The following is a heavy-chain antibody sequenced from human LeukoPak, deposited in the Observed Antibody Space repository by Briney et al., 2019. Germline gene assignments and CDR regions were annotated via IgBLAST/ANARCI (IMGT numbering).Heavy chain of an antibody. CDR1: GYTFAKYW. V-gene: IGHV5-51*01. D-gene: IGHD6-13*01. CDR3: ARAGSSWFDAFDI. J-gene: IGHJ3*02. CDR2: IYPGDSDT. Sequence: GESLKISCQASGYTFAKYWIGWVRQMPGKGLEWMGIIYPGDSDTRYSPSFQGQVTISADKSISTAYLQWSSLKASDTAMYYCARAGSSWFDAFDIWGQGTMVTVSS.